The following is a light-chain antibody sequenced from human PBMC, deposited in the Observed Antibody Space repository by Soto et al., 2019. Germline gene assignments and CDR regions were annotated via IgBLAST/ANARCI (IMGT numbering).Light chain of an antibody. CDR3: CSYGRSRAV. J-gene: IGLJ2*01. CDR2: EVS. Sequence: QSALTQPASVSGSPGQSITISCTGTSSDVGSHNLVSWYQQHPGQAPKLMIYEVSKRPLGVSARFSASKSGNTASLTISGLQAEDEADYYRCSYGRSRAVFGGGTKLTVL. V-gene: IGLV2-23*02. CDR1: SSDVGSHNL.